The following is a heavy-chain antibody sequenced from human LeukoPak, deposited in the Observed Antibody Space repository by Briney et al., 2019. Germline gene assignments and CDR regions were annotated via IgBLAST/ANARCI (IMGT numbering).Heavy chain of an antibody. J-gene: IGHJ4*02. V-gene: IGHV1-46*01. CDR1: GYTFTSYY. D-gene: IGHD5-18*01. CDR3: ASYVDTPMGFDY. CDR2: INPSGGST. Sequence: ASVKVSCKASGYTFTSYYMHLVRQAPGQGLEWMGIINPSGGSTSYAQKFQGRVTMTRDTSTSTVYMELSSLRSEDTAVYYCASYVDTPMGFDYWGQGTLVTVSS.